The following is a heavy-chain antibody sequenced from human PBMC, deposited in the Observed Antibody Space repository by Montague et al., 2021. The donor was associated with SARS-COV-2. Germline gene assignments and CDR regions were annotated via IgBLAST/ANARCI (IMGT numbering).Heavy chain of an antibody. CDR1: GFTFSSYW. Sequence: SLRLSCAASGFTFSSYWMHWVRQAPGKGLVWVSRINSDGSGTNYADSVKGRFTISRDNAKNTLYLQMNSLRAEDTAVYYCAGGGLWFGPGGQGTLVTVSS. CDR2: INSDGSGT. CDR3: AGGGLWFGP. V-gene: IGHV3-74*01. J-gene: IGHJ5*02. D-gene: IGHD3-10*01.